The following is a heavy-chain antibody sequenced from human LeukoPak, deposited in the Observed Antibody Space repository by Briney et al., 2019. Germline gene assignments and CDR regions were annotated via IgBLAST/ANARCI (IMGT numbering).Heavy chain of an antibody. D-gene: IGHD3-10*02. CDR3: AELGITMIGGV. CDR1: GFTVSSNY. CDR2: IYSGGST. J-gene: IGHJ6*04. V-gene: IGHV3-53*01. Sequence: GGSLRLSCAASGFTVSSNYMSWVRQAPGKGLEWVSVIYSGGSTYYADSVKGRFTISRDNSKNSLYLQMNSLRAEDTAVYYCAELGITMIGGVWGKGTTVTISS.